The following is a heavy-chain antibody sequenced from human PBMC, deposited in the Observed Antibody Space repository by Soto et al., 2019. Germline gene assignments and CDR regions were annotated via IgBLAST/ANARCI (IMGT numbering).Heavy chain of an antibody. D-gene: IGHD3-22*01. V-gene: IGHV4-30-4*01. CDR1: GCSFRSGDYY. CDR3: AIYDSIGYWFDY. J-gene: IGHJ4*02. Sequence: PSETLSLTCPVSGCSFRSGDYYWSWIRQHPGKGLEWIGYIYYSGSIYYNPSLKSRVTKSLDTSKNQFSLKLSSVTAADTAVYYCAIYDSIGYWFDYWGQGTLVTVSS. CDR2: IYYSGSI.